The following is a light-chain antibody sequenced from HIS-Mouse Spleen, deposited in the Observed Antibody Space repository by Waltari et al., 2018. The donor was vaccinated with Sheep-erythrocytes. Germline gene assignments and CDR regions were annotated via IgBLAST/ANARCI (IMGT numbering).Light chain of an antibody. J-gene: IGLJ1*01. CDR2: DVS. CDR3: CSYAGSYNHV. V-gene: IGLV2-11*01. Sequence: QSALTQPRSVSGSPGQSFTIPCTGTSSEVRGYNYFSWYQQHPGKSPKLMIYDVSKRPSGVPDRFSGSKSGNTASLTISGLQAEDEADYYCCSYAGSYNHVFATGTKVTVL. CDR1: SSEVRGYNY.